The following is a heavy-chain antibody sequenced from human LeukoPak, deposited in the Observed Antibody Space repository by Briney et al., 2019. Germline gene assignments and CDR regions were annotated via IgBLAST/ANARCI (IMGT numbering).Heavy chain of an antibody. CDR2: TSDSGGGT. J-gene: IGHJ4*02. D-gene: IGHD7-27*01. CDR1: GFTFSSHA. Sequence: GGSLRLXCAASGFTFSSHAMSWVRQAPGKGLEWVSTTSDSGGGTYYADSVKGRFTISRDNSKNTLYLQMSSLRVEDTAVHYCAKLTGDYWGQGTLVTVSS. CDR3: AKLTGDY. V-gene: IGHV3-23*01.